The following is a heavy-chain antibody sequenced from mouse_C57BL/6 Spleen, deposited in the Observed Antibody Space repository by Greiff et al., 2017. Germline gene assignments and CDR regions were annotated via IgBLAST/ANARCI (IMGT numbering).Heavy chain of an antibody. CDR2: IYPGSGNT. J-gene: IGHJ2*01. CDR1: GYTFTDYY. V-gene: IGHV1-76*01. D-gene: IGHD1-1*01. CDR3: ARSTTTVECNFDY. Sequence: QVQLKESGAELVRPGASVKLSCKASGYTFTDYYINWVKQRPGQGLEWIARIYPGSGNTYYNEKFKGKATLTAEKSSSTAYMQLSSLTSEDSAFYFCARSTTTVECNFDYWGQGTTLTVSS.